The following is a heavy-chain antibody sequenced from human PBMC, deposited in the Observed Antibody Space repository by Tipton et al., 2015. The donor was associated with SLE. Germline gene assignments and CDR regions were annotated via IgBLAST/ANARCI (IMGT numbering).Heavy chain of an antibody. CDR2: INAGNGDT. J-gene: IGHJ6*02. CDR1: GYTFNIYA. CDR3: AREYYHDSSGYYGMDV. V-gene: IGHV1-3*01. D-gene: IGHD3-22*01. Sequence: QVQLVQSGPEVKKPGASVKVSCKTSGYTFNIYAMHWVRQAPGQRLEWMGWINAGNGDTKYSQKFQGRVTITRDPSAGTAYIDLSSLRSEDTAVYYCAREYYHDSSGYYGMDVWGQGTTVTVSS.